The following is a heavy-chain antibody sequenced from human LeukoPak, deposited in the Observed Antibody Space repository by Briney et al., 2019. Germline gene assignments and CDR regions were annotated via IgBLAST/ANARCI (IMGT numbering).Heavy chain of an antibody. CDR3: ARDRGVVPAAIRWGNWFDP. J-gene: IGHJ5*02. CDR2: IIPILGIA. V-gene: IGHV1-69*04. D-gene: IGHD2-2*02. Sequence: GASVKASCKASGGTFSSYAISWVRQAPGQGLEWMGRIIPILGIANYAQKFQGRVTITADKSTSTAYMELSSLRSEDTAVYYCARDRGVVPAAIRWGNWFDPWGQGTLVTVSS. CDR1: GGTFSSYA.